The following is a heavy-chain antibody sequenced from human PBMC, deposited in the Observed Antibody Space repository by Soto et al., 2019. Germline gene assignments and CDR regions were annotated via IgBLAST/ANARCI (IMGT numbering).Heavy chain of an antibody. V-gene: IGHV3-66*01. Sequence: PGGSLRLSCAASGFTFSSCAMSWVRQAPGKGLEWVSVIYSGGSTYYADSVKGRFTISRDNSKNTLYLQMNSLRAEDTAVYYCARADPNYDILTGSGFDYWGQGTLVTVSS. CDR1: GFTFSSCA. D-gene: IGHD3-9*01. CDR3: ARADPNYDILTGSGFDY. CDR2: IYSGGST. J-gene: IGHJ4*02.